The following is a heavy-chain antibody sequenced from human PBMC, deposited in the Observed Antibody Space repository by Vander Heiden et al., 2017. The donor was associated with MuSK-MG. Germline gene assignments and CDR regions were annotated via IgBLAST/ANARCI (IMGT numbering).Heavy chain of an antibody. CDR3: ARINWTYKHFDS. Sequence: QVQLQQSGPRLVKPSPTLSLTCAISGDSVSSKNADWNWIRQSPSSDLEWLGRIYYSSTWHNDVAGSVRSRVTFSPDTSKNQFSLQPTSATHEDTAVYYCARINWTYKHFDSWCQGILVTVSS. J-gene: IGHJ4*02. CDR1: GDSVSSKNAD. D-gene: IGHD1-20*01. CDR2: IYYSSTWHN. V-gene: IGHV6-1*01.